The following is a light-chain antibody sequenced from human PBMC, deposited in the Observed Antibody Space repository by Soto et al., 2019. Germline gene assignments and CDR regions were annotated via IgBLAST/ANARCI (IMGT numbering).Light chain of an antibody. CDR3: QQYGSLPWT. V-gene: IGKV3-20*01. Sequence: ETVLTQSPGTLSLSPGERATLSCRASQTIRSNYLAWYRQTPGQAPSLLIYGASNRATGIAERFSGSGSGTDFTLIISRLEPEDFALYYCQQYGSLPWTFGQGTKVEIK. J-gene: IGKJ1*01. CDR2: GAS. CDR1: QTIRSNY.